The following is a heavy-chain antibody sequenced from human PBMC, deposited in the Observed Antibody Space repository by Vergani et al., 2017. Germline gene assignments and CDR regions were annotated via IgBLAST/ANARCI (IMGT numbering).Heavy chain of an antibody. D-gene: IGHD3-10*01. J-gene: IGHJ6*02. V-gene: IGHV3-33*01. CDR2: IWYDGSNK. Sequence: QVQLVESGGGVVQPGRSLRLSCAASGFTFSSYGMHWVRQAPGKGLEWVAVIWYDGSNKYYADSVKGRFTISRDNSKNTLYLQMNSLKAEDTAVYYCAIATTMVRGVIYRPYYYYGMDVWGQGTTVTVSS. CDR1: GFTFSSYG. CDR3: AIATTMVRGVIYRPYYYYGMDV.